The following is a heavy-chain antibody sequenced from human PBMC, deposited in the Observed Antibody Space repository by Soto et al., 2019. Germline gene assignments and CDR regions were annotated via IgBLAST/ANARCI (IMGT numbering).Heavy chain of an antibody. D-gene: IGHD2-2*01. CDR1: GYTFTSYD. J-gene: IGHJ4*02. CDR2: MNPNGGNT. CDR3: ARDRYCSSTSCFDFDY. Sequence: ASVKVSCKASGYTFTSYDINWVRQATGQGLEWMGIMNPNGGNTGYAQKFQGRVTMTRDTFTSTVYMELSSLRSEDTAVYYCARDRYCSSTSCFDFDYWGQGTLVTVSS. V-gene: IGHV1-8*01.